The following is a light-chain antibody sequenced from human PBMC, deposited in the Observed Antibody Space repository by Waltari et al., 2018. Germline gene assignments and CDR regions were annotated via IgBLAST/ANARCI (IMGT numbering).Light chain of an antibody. V-gene: IGKV1-9*01. CDR3: QQLHTYPLT. CDR1: QDIAGY. J-gene: IGKJ4*01. CDR2: VSS. Sequence: IQLTQSPSSLSASVGDRVTLTCRASQDIAGYLAWYPQKPGKAPNLLIYVSSTLQSGVPSRFSGSGSGTVFTLTISSLQPEDFATYYCQQLHTYPLTFGGGTTVDI.